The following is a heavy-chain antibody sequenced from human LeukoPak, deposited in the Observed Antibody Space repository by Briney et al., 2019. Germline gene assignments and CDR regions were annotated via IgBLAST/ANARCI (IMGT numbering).Heavy chain of an antibody. Sequence: GGSLRLSCAASGFTFSSYGMHWVRQAPGKGLEWVAVIWYDGSNKYYADSVKGRFTISRDNSKNTLYLQMNSLRAEDTAVYYCARGITMIVVREDYWGQGTLVTVSS. CDR2: IWYDGSNK. CDR1: GFTFSSYG. V-gene: IGHV3-33*01. J-gene: IGHJ4*02. CDR3: ARGITMIVVREDY. D-gene: IGHD3-22*01.